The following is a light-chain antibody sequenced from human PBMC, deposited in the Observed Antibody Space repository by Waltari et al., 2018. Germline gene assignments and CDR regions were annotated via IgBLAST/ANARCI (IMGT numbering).Light chain of an antibody. CDR1: QSVSSY. CDR2: SAS. J-gene: IGKJ1*01. V-gene: IGKV3-15*01. Sequence: EIVMTQSPATLSVSPGERATLSCRASQSVSSYVAWYQQKPGQASRLLIYSASTRATGIPARFSGSGSGTEFTLTISSLQSGDFAVYYCQQYNDRRTFGQGTKVEI. CDR3: QQYNDRRT.